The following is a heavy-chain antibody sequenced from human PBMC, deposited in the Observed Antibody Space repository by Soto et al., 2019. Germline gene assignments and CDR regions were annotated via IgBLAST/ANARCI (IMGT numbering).Heavy chain of an antibody. Sequence: SQNLSLTCAISGDSVSSNTAAWNWIRSSPSRGLEWLGRTYYRSNWRHDYAVSVKSRITVNPDTSKNHFSLQLNSVTPADTAVYYCARGVAGSGFDLWGQGILVTVSS. V-gene: IGHV6-1*01. CDR1: GDSVSSNTAA. CDR3: ARGVAGSGFDL. D-gene: IGHD6-19*01. CDR2: TYYRSNWRH. J-gene: IGHJ4*02.